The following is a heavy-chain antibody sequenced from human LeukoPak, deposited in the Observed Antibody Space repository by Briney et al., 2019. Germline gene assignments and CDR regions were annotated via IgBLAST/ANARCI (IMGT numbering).Heavy chain of an antibody. Sequence: GGSLRLSCAASGFKFDDYGMSWVRQAPGKGLEWVCDINWNGAWTGYADSVKGRFTISRDNAKNSLYLQMTSLRAEDTALYYCAGYYYYSSRGFDLWGQGTLVTVSA. D-gene: IGHD3-22*01. CDR3: AGYYYYSSRGFDL. V-gene: IGHV3-20*04. CDR2: INWNGAWT. J-gene: IGHJ5*02. CDR1: GFKFDDYG.